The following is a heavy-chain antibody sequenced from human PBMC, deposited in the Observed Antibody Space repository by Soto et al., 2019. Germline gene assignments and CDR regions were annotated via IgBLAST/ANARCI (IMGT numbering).Heavy chain of an antibody. D-gene: IGHD3-10*01. Sequence: QTVSLTCAISGDSVSSNSAASNCKRQSPSRGLEWLGRTYYRSKWYNDYAVSVKSRITINPDTSKNQFSLQLNSVTPEDTAVYYCARDRYYYGSGSYYYYGMDVWGQGTTVTVSS. CDR3: ARDRYYYGSGSYYYYGMDV. V-gene: IGHV6-1*01. CDR1: GDSVSSNSAA. J-gene: IGHJ6*02. CDR2: TYYRSKWYN.